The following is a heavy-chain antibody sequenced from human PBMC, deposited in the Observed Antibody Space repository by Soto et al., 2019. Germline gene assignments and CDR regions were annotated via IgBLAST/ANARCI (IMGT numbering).Heavy chain of an antibody. J-gene: IGHJ4*02. CDR2: IYYSGST. CDR1: GGSISSYY. Sequence: SETLSLTCTVSGGSISSYYWSWIRQPPGKGLEWIGYIYYSGSTNYNPSLKSRVTMSVDTSKNQFSLKLSSVTAADTAVYYCARDRNPSQLFYWGQGALVTVSS. CDR3: ARDRNPSQLFY. V-gene: IGHV4-59*01.